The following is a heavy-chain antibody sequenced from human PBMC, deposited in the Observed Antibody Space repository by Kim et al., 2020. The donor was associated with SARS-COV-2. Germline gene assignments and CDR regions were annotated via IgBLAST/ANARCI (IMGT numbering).Heavy chain of an antibody. J-gene: IGHJ4*02. CDR2: ISATSGTI. Sequence: GGSLRLSCAASGFTFSGYSMNWVRQAPGKGLEWVSYISATSGTIYYADSVKGRFTISRDNAKNPLYLQMNSLRDEDTAVYYCARDTGWEPKFACWWLGTL. V-gene: IGHV3-48*02. D-gene: IGHD1-26*01. CDR1: GFTFSGYS. CDR3: ARDTGWEPKFAC.